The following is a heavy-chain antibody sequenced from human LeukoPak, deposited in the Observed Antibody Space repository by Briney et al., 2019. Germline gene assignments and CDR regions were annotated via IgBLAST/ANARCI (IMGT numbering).Heavy chain of an antibody. V-gene: IGHV3-7*03. CDR2: IKQDGTEK. CDR3: AKDSGYSSSWYEY. D-gene: IGHD6-13*01. CDR1: GFTFTTYW. Sequence: PGESLRLSCAASGFTFTTYWMSWVRQAPGKGLEWVANIKQDGTEKYYVDSVKGRFTISRDNAKNSLYLQMNSLRAEDTALYYCAKDSGYSSSWYEYWGQGTLVTVSS. J-gene: IGHJ4*02.